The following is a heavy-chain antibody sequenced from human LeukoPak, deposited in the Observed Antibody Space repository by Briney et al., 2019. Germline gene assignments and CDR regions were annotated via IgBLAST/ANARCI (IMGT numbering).Heavy chain of an antibody. Sequence: PSETLSLTCTVSGGSISSSSYYWGWIRQPPGKGLEWIGSIYHSGSTYYNPSLESRVTISVDTSKNQFSLKLRSVTAADTAVYYCANGGYCSSTSCYPNWFDPWGQGTLVTVSS. V-gene: IGHV4-39*07. CDR3: ANGGYCSSTSCYPNWFDP. CDR1: GGSISSSSYY. D-gene: IGHD2-2*01. J-gene: IGHJ5*02. CDR2: IYHSGST.